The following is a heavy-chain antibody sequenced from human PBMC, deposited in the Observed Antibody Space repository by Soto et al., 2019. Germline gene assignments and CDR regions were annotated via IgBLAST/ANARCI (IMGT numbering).Heavy chain of an antibody. CDR2: ISGSGGST. J-gene: IGHJ6*02. V-gene: IGHV3-23*01. CDR3: AKDQNGSGSYFHPYYYYYGMDV. Sequence: GSLRLSCAASGFTFSSYAMSWVRQAPGQGLEWVSAISGSGGSTYYADSVKGRFTISRDNSKNTLYLQMNSLRAEDTAVYYCAKDQNGSGSYFHPYYYYYGMDVWGQVTTRTVSS. CDR1: GFTFSSYA. D-gene: IGHD3-10*01.